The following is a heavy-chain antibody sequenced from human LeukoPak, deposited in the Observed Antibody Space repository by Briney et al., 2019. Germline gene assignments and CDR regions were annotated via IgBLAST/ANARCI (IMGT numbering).Heavy chain of an antibody. D-gene: IGHD3-22*01. J-gene: IGHJ4*02. CDR1: GYSFTSCW. Sequence: GESLKISCKGSGYSFTSCWIGWVRQMPGKGLEWMGIIYPGDSDTRYSPSFQGQVTISADKSISTAYLQWSSLKASDTAMYYCARQRPEYYYDSSGYLDYWSQGTLVTVSS. V-gene: IGHV5-51*01. CDR3: ARQRPEYYYDSSGYLDY. CDR2: IYPGDSDT.